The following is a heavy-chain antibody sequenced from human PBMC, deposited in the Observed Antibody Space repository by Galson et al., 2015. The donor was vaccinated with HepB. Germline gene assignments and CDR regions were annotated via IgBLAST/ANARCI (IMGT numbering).Heavy chain of an antibody. CDR2: IDWDDDK. D-gene: IGHD6-19*01. CDR1: GFSLSTSGMC. Sequence: PALVKPTQTLTLTCTFSGFSLSTSGMCVSWIRQPPGKVLEWLARIDWDDDKYYSTSLKTRLTISKDTSKNQVVLTMTNMDPVDTATYYCARMNSSGWYEYYFDYRGQGTLVTVSS. V-gene: IGHV2-70*11. J-gene: IGHJ4*02. CDR3: ARMNSSGWYEYYFDY.